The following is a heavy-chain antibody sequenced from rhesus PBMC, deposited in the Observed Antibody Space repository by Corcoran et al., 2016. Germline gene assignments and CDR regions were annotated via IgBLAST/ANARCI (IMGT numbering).Heavy chain of an antibody. J-gene: IGHJ4*01. CDR2: ILTKVVGETR. Sequence: ESQLIQSGGGLVQPGGSLSLSCAASGFTCSDHPIKWVRQAQGKGLEWIGVILTKVVGETREYSLSMRGRVTISRDDSKGITHLDMNSLKIEDTAIYYCARTGPYGFSSFDYWGQGNLVTVSS. D-gene: IGHD5-36*01. CDR1: GFTCSDHP. V-gene: IGHV3-58*01. CDR3: ARTGPYGFSSFDY.